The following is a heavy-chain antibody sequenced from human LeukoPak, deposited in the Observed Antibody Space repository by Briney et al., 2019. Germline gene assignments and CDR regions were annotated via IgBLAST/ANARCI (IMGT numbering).Heavy chain of an antibody. V-gene: IGHV4-4*07. J-gene: IGHJ6*03. CDR2: IYTSGST. Sequence: SETLSLTCTVSGGSISSYYWSWIRQPAGKGLEWIGRIYTSGSTNYNPSLKSRVTMSVDTSKNQFSLKLSSVTAADTAVYYCARDLRYSYGPVLGYYYYMDVWGKGTTVTVSS. D-gene: IGHD5-18*01. CDR3: ARDLRYSYGPVLGYYYYMDV. CDR1: GGSISSYY.